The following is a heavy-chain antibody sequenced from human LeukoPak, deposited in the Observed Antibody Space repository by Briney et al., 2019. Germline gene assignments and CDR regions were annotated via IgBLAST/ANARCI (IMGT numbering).Heavy chain of an antibody. CDR2: IYTSGST. J-gene: IGHJ5*02. Sequence: SETLSLTCTVSGGSISSYYWSWIRQPAGQGLEWIGRIYTSGSTNYNPSLKSRVTMSVDTSKNQFSLKLSSVTAADTAVYYCAAVGVTHWFDPWGQGTLVTVSS. V-gene: IGHV4-4*07. CDR3: AAVGVTHWFDP. CDR1: GGSISSYY. D-gene: IGHD2-21*02.